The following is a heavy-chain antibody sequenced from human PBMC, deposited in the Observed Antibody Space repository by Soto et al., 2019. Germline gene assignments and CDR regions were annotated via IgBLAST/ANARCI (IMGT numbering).Heavy chain of an antibody. CDR1: GASISGFY. D-gene: IGHD1-1*01. Sequence: ETXSLTCTVSGASISGFYWSWIRKSAGKGLEWIGRIYATGTTDYNPSLKSRVMMSVDTSKKQFSLKLRSVTAADTAVYYCVRDGTKTLRDWFDTWGQGISVTVSS. CDR2: IYATGTT. CDR3: VRDGTKTLRDWFDT. V-gene: IGHV4-4*07. J-gene: IGHJ5*02.